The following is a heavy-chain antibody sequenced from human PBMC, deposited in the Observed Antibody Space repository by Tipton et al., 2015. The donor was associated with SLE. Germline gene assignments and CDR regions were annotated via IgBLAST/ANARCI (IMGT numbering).Heavy chain of an antibody. D-gene: IGHD6-6*01. CDR1: GYTFTSHG. J-gene: IGHJ4*02. CDR2: ISGYNGHT. V-gene: IGHV1-18*01. Sequence: QLVQSGAEVKKPGASVKVSCKASGYTFTSHGISWVRQAPGQGLEWMGWISGYNGHTNYAQKLQGRVTMTTDTSTSTVYMELRSLRSDDTAVYYCARAEYSSSFDYWGQGTLVTVSS. CDR3: ARAEYSSSFDY.